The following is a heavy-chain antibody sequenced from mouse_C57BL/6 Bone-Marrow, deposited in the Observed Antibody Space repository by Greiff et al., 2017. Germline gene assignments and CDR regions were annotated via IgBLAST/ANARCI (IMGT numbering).Heavy chain of an antibody. D-gene: IGHD2-1*01. CDR3: ARSYYGNPYFDY. J-gene: IGHJ2*01. CDR2: IYPGSGNT. V-gene: IGHV1-76*01. CDR1: GYTFTDYY. Sequence: QVQLQQSGAELVRPGASVKLSCKASGYTFTDYYINWVKQRPGQGLEWIARIYPGSGNTYYNEKFKGKATLTAEKSSSTAYMQLSSLTSEDSAVYFWARSYYGNPYFDYWGQGTTLTVSS.